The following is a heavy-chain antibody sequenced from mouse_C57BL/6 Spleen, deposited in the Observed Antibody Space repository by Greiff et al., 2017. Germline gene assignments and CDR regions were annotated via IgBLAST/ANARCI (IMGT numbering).Heavy chain of an antibody. CDR3: ARSPITTVLPLDD. CDR2: INPNNGGT. D-gene: IGHD1-1*01. V-gene: IGHV1-18*01. CDR1: GYTFTDYN. J-gene: IGHJ2*01. Sequence: EVQLQESGPELVKPGASVKIPCKASGYTFTDYNMDWVKQSHGKSLEWIGDINPNNGGTIYNQKFKGKATLTVDKSSSTAYMELRSLTSEDTAVYYCARSPITTVLPLDDWGQGTTLTVSS.